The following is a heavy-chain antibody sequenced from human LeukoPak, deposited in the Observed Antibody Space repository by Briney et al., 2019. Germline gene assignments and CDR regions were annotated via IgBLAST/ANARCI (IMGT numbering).Heavy chain of an antibody. Sequence: SQTLSLTCTVSGGSISSGSYYWSWIRQPAGKGLEWIGRIYTSGSTNYNPSLKSRVTISVDTSKNQFSLKLSSVTAADTAVYYCARDASVRAIFDYWGQGTLVTVSS. D-gene: IGHD3-10*02. J-gene: IGHJ4*02. V-gene: IGHV4-61*02. CDR2: IYTSGST. CDR1: GGSISSGSYY. CDR3: ARDASVRAIFDY.